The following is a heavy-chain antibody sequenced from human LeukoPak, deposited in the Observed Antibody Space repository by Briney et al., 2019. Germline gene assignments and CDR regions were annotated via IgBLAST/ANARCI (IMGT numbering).Heavy chain of an antibody. J-gene: IGHJ4*02. CDR2: INHSGST. V-gene: IGHV4-34*01. Sequence: SETLSLTCAVYGGSFSGYYWSWIRQPPGKGLDWIGEINHSGSTNYNPSLKSRVTISVDTSKNQFSLKLSSVTAADTAVYYCARGRPFHHIDYWGQGTLVTVSS. D-gene: IGHD3-3*02. CDR1: GGSFSGYY. CDR3: ARGRPFHHIDY.